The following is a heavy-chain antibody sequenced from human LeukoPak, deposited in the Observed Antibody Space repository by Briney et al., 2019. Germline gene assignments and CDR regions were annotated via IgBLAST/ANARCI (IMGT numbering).Heavy chain of an antibody. CDR1: GFTVRSNY. V-gene: IGHV3-66*01. D-gene: IGHD6-6*01. Sequence: RGSPRLSCAASGFTVRSNYMSWVRQAPGKGLEWVSVIHSGGSTYYADSVKGRFTVSRDNSKNTIYLQMNSLRAEDTAVYYCASGAARLGHGLDPWGQGTLVTVCS. J-gene: IGHJ5*02. CDR2: IHSGGST. CDR3: ASGAARLGHGLDP.